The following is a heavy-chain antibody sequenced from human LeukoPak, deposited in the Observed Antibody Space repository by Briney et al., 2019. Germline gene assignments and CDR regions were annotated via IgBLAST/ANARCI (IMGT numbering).Heavy chain of an antibody. J-gene: IGHJ4*02. V-gene: IGHV3-48*04. CDR2: ISSSGSTI. Sequence: GWSLRLSCAASGFTFSSYAMHWVRQAPGKGMEWVSYISSSGSTIYYADSVKGRFTISRDNAKNSLYVQMNSLSAEDTAVYYCARSSRLTFDYWGQGTLVTVSS. D-gene: IGHD6-6*01. CDR1: GFTFSSYA. CDR3: ARSSRLTFDY.